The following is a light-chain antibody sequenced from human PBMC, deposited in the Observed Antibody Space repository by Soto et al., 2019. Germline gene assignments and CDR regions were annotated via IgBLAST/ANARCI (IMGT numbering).Light chain of an antibody. J-gene: IGLJ1*01. Sequence: QSVLTQPPSASGSPGQSVTISCTGTSSDVGGYNYVSWYQQHPGKAPKVMMYEVSKRPSGVPDRFSGSKSGNTASLTVSGLQAEDEADYYCSSFTSGSTLFGTGTKVTVL. CDR3: SSFTSGSTL. V-gene: IGLV2-8*01. CDR2: EVS. CDR1: SSDVGGYNY.